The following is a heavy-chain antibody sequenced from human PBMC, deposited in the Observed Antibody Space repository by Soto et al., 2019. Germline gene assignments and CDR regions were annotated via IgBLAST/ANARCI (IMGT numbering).Heavy chain of an antibody. CDR3: AKLGSSSWSPHYYFDY. Sequence: GGSLRLSCAASGFTFNNYAMGWVRQTPGKGLEWVSAINDSGSDTYYADSVKGRFTISRDNSKNTQYQQMNSLRAEDTAVYYCAKLGSSSWSPHYYFDYWGQGTLVTVSS. CDR1: GFTFNNYA. CDR2: INDSGSDT. J-gene: IGHJ4*02. V-gene: IGHV3-23*01. D-gene: IGHD2-2*01.